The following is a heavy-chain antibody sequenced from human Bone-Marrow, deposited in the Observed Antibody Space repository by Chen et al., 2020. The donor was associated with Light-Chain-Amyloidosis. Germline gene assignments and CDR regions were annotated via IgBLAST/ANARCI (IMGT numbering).Heavy chain of an antibody. D-gene: IGHD3-9*01. CDR3: AKDISYDDILPGYPADAFDI. CDR1: GFAFSSYA. CDR2: SRGRGCSR. V-gene: IGHV3-23*04. J-gene: IGHJ3*02. Sequence: EVQLVESGGGLLQRGGSLRLSCAASGFAFSSYAMSWVRQAPGKGLEWVATSRGRGCSRFYGDSVKGRLTISRDNSKNALFLQMNGLVAEDTAVYYCAKDISYDDILPGYPADAFDIWGQGTMVTVSS.